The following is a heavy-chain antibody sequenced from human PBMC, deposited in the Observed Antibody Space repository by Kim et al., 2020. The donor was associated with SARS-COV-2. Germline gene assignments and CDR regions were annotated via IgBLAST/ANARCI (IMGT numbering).Heavy chain of an antibody. D-gene: IGHD2-15*01. J-gene: IGHJ4*01. Sequence: GGSLRLSCAASGFTFNENAMSWVRQAPGKVLEWVSGIHASGGSTGYADSVKGRFAISRDNSKNTVYLQMNSLRAEDTAVHYCVKGGYCNGGSCYSGAYF. V-gene: IGHV3-23*01. CDR2: IHASGGST. CDR3: VKGGYCNGGSCYSGAYF. CDR1: GFTFNENA.